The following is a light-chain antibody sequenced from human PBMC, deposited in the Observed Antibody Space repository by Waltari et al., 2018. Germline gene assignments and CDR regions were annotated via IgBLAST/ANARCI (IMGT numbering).Light chain of an antibody. V-gene: IGKV1-5*03. Sequence: DIEMTQSPSTLSASVGDRVTISCRATQSISKYLAWYQQTPGKAPKLLIYKASSLESGVPSRFSASGSGTEFTFTISDLQPEDFGTYYCQQYDSFSPLTFGQGTKVDI. CDR1: QSISKY. CDR3: QQYDSFSPLT. J-gene: IGKJ1*01. CDR2: KAS.